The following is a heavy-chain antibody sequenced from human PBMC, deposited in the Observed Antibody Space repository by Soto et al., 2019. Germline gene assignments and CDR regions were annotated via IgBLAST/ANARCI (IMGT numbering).Heavy chain of an antibody. CDR3: ASSTNDYGDRH. CDR2: MNPNSGNT. CDR1: GYTFTSYD. D-gene: IGHD4-17*01. Sequence: QVQLVQSGAEVKKPGASVKVSCEASGYTFTSYDINWVRQATGQGLEWMGWMNPNSGNTGYAQRFQGRVTMTRNTYIITAYMDLRRLRSEDTAVYYCASSTNDYGDRHWGQGTLVTVSS. V-gene: IGHV1-8*01. J-gene: IGHJ4*02.